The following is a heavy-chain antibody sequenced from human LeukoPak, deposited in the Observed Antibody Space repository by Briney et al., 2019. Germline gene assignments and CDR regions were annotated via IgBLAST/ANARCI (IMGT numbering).Heavy chain of an antibody. CDR3: AKAGYQLLDDAFDI. V-gene: IGHV3-9*03. J-gene: IGHJ3*02. CDR1: GFTFDDYA. CDR2: ISWNSGSI. D-gene: IGHD2-2*01. Sequence: PGGSLRLSCAASGFTFDDYAMHWVRQAPGKGLEWVSGISWNSGSIGYADSVKGRFTISRDNAKNSLYLQMNSLRAEDMASYYCAKAGYQLLDDAFDIWGQGTMVTVSS.